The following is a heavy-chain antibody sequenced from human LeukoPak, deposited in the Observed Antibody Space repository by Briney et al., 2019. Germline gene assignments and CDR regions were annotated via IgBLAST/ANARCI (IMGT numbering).Heavy chain of an antibody. CDR2: ISGSGGST. Sequence: GGSLRLSCAASGFTFSSYAMSWVRQAPGKGLEWVSAISGSGGSTYYADSVKGRFTISRDNSKNTLYLQMNSLRAEDTAVYYCAKGGGYCSSTSCYGAFDIWGQGTVVTVSS. CDR3: AKGGGYCSSTSCYGAFDI. D-gene: IGHD2-2*01. J-gene: IGHJ3*02. CDR1: GFTFSSYA. V-gene: IGHV3-23*01.